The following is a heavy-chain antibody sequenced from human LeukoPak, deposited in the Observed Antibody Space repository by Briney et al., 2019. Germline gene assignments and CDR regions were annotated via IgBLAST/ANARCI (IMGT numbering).Heavy chain of an antibody. V-gene: IGHV3-11*01. CDR2: ISSSGSTI. CDR3: ARASYDFWSGYLDYFDY. D-gene: IGHD3-3*01. Sequence: GGSLRLSCAASGFTFSDYYMSWIRQAPGKGLEWVSYISSSGSTIYYADSVKGRFTISRDNAKNSLYLQMNNLRAEDTAVYYCARASYDFWSGYLDYFDYWGQGTLVTVSS. J-gene: IGHJ4*02. CDR1: GFTFSDYY.